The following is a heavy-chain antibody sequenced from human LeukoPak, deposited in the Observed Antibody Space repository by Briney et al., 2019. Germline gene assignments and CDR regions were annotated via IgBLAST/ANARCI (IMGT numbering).Heavy chain of an antibody. V-gene: IGHV1-69*05. J-gene: IGHJ4*02. D-gene: IGHD3-10*01. Sequence: SVKVSCKASGGTFSSYAISWVRQAPGQGLEWMGGIIPIFGTANYAQKFQGRVTITTDESTSTAYMELGSLRSEDTAVYYCARDNNSWFGELGVFDYWGQGTLVTVSS. CDR3: ARDNNSWFGELGVFDY. CDR2: IIPIFGTA. CDR1: GGTFSSYA.